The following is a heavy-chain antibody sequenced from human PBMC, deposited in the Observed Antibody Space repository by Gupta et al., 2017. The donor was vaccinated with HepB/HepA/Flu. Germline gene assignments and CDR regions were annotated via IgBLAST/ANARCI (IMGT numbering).Heavy chain of an antibody. V-gene: IGHV4-31*03. CDR3: AREVDVPSTTDAFDV. Sequence: QVQLQESGPGLVKPSQPLSLTRSVFRGSVSRSGYFWSWLRQFPGKGLEWIAYINHRGNAFYNPSLGSRVAMSLDTSTNEFPLRLSSVSAADTAVYYCAREVDVPSTTDAFDVGGRGTMVTVS. CDR2: INHRGNA. D-gene: IGHD5/OR15-5a*01. J-gene: IGHJ3*01. CDR1: RGSVSRSGYF.